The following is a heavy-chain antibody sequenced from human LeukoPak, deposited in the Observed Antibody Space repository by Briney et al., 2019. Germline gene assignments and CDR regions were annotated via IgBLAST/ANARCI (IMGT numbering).Heavy chain of an antibody. CDR2: INHSGST. Sequence: PSETLSLTCTVSGGSISSYYWSWIRQPPGKGLEWIGEINHSGSTNYNPSLKSRVTISVDTSKNQFSLKLSSVTAADTAVYYCARVAMVRGVIYYYYYYGMDVWGQGTTVTVSS. CDR1: GGSISSYY. J-gene: IGHJ6*02. V-gene: IGHV4-34*01. CDR3: ARVAMVRGVIYYYYYYGMDV. D-gene: IGHD3-10*01.